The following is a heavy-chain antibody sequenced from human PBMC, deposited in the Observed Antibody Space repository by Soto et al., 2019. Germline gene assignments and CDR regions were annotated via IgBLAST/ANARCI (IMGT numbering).Heavy chain of an antibody. CDR3: VLLWFGELGFDY. V-gene: IGHV3-21*01. D-gene: IGHD3-10*01. Sequence: GGSLRLSCAASGFTFSSYSMNWVRQAPGKGLEWVSSISSSSSYIYYADSVKGRFTISRDNAKNSLYLQMNSLRAEDTAVYYCVLLWFGELGFDYWGQGTLVTVSS. CDR1: GFTFSSYS. CDR2: ISSSSSYI. J-gene: IGHJ4*02.